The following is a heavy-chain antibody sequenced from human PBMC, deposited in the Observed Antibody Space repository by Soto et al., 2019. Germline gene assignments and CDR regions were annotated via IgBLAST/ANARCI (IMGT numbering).Heavy chain of an antibody. D-gene: IGHD6-13*01. Sequence: QVQLQESGPGLMKPSGTLSLTCAVSGVSISSHDWWTWVRQPPGKGLEWIGESHQSGNTNYNSSLESRVTISVDKSRNPLSLKPTSVTVADKAVYYCETRDSGRLYWGKGTLVTVSS. V-gene: IGHV4-4*02. J-gene: IGHJ4*02. CDR1: GVSISSHDW. CDR2: SHQSGNT. CDR3: ETRDSGRLY.